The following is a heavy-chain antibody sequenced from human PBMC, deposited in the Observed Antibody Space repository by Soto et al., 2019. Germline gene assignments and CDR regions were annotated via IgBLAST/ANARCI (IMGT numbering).Heavy chain of an antibody. D-gene: IGHD2-2*01. Sequence: VQLVESGGGVVQPGRSLRLSCAASGFTFSNYAMTWVRQAPGKGLEWVSGISSSGGSTFYAGSVKGRFPISRDNSKNTLYLQMNSLRAEDTAVYYCALRYCSRTTCPPLNSYFYMDVWGKGTTVTVSS. J-gene: IGHJ6*03. CDR1: GFTFSNYA. CDR2: ISSSGGST. V-gene: IGHV3-23*04. CDR3: ALRYCSRTTCPPLNSYFYMDV.